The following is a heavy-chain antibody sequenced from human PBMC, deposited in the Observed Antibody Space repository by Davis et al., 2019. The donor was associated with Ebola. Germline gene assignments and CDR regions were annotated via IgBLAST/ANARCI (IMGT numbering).Heavy chain of an antibody. D-gene: IGHD2-2*01. Sequence: GGSLRLSCAASGFTFSSYAMHWVRQAPGKGLEWVAVISYDGSNKYYADSVKGRFTISRDNSKNTLYLQMNSLRAEDTAVYYCAREGVVPAAIALYYYGMDVWGQGTTVTVSS. J-gene: IGHJ6*02. CDR3: AREGVVPAAIALYYYGMDV. CDR2: ISYDGSNK. V-gene: IGHV3-30-3*01. CDR1: GFTFSSYA.